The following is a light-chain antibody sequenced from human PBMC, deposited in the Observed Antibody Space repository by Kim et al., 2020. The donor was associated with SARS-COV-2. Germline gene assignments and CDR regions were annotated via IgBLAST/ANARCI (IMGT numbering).Light chain of an antibody. CDR1: QSVTTN. CDR3: QQCKNWPRT. CDR2: DAS. V-gene: IGKV3-15*01. J-gene: IGKJ2*01. Sequence: SVSPGERATLSCRASQSVTTNLVWYQQKPGQAPRLLIYDASTRATGIPARFSGSGSGTEFTLTISSLQSEDFALYYCQQCKNWPRTFGQGTKLEIK.